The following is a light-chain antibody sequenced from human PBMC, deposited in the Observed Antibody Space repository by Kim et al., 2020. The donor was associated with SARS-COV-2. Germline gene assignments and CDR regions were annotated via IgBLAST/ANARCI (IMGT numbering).Light chain of an antibody. Sequence: DIQMTQSPSSLSASVGDRVTITCRASQSIANYFNWYQQKPGKTPNLLIYAASSLQSGVPSRFSGSGSGTDFTLTISSLQPEDFATYYCQQSYSAPRTFGQGTKVDIK. V-gene: IGKV1-39*01. CDR1: QSIANY. CDR2: AAS. CDR3: QQSYSAPRT. J-gene: IGKJ1*01.